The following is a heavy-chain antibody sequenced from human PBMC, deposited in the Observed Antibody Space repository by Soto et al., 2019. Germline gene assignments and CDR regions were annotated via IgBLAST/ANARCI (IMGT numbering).Heavy chain of an antibody. CDR1: GFTFSAHW. CDR3: VRGTRDWYGIDY. V-gene: IGHV3-74*01. Sequence: EVQLLESGGXXVXXXXXXXXSXXXSGFTFSAHWFHWVRQVPGKGLLWVARISTGSYTNYADFVEGRFTVSRDNARDTVYLQMNNLRDEDTAKYYCVRGTRDWYGIDYWGQGTLVTVSS. D-gene: IGHD3-9*01. CDR2: ISTGSYT. J-gene: IGHJ4*02.